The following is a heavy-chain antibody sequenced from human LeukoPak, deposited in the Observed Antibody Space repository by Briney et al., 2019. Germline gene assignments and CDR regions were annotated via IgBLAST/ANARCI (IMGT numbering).Heavy chain of an antibody. Sequence: GRSLRLSCAASEFTFSSYGMHWVRQAPGKGLEWVAVISYDGSNKYYADSVKGRFSISRDNSRNTLYLQMNSLRGEDTAVYYCATDGGYCTNGVCYSSGSFLHVYWGQGTLVTVSS. CDR3: ATDGGYCTNGVCYSSGSFLHVY. CDR2: ISYDGSNK. V-gene: IGHV3-30*03. J-gene: IGHJ4*02. CDR1: EFTFSSYG. D-gene: IGHD2-8*01.